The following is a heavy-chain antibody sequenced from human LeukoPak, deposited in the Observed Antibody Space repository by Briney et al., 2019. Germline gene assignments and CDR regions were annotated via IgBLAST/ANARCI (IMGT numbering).Heavy chain of an antibody. Sequence: GGSLRLSCAASGFNFNDYAIHWVRQVPGKGLEWVSGISWNSVSIGYADSVKGRFTISRDNAKNSLYLQMNSLRADDTALYYCAKSSGDSYFDYWGQGTLVTVSS. V-gene: IGHV3-9*01. J-gene: IGHJ4*02. D-gene: IGHD3-10*01. CDR2: ISWNSVSI. CDR1: GFNFNDYA. CDR3: AKSSGDSYFDY.